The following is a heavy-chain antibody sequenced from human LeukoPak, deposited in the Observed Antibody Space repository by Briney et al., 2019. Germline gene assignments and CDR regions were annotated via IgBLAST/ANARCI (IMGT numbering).Heavy chain of an antibody. D-gene: IGHD3-22*01. J-gene: IGHJ4*02. CDR1: GFIFSIYS. CDR3: ARVWDYYDSSGYQYFDY. Sequence: GGSLRLSCAASGFIFSIYSMNWVRQAPGKGLEWVSSISSSSSSIYYTDSVKGRFTISRDNAKNSLYLQMNSLRAEDTAVYYCARVWDYYDSSGYQYFDYWGQGTLVTVSS. CDR2: ISSSSSSI. V-gene: IGHV3-21*01.